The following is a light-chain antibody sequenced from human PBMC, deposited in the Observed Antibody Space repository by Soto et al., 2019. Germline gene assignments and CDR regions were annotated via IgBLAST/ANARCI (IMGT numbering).Light chain of an antibody. J-gene: IGKJ5*01. CDR2: DAS. CDR3: QQRSNWPPIT. Sequence: EIFLTQSPATLSLSPWETPTLPCGASQSVSSDLAWYQQKPGQAPRLLIYDASNRATGIPARFSGSGSGTDFTLTISSLEPEDFAVYYCQQRSNWPPITFGQGTRLEIK. CDR1: QSVSSD. V-gene: IGKV3-11*01.